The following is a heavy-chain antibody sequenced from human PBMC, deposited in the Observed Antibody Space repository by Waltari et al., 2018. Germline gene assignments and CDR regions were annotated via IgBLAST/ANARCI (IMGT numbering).Heavy chain of an antibody. J-gene: IGHJ6*02. Sequence: QVQLVQSGAEVKKPGSSVKVSCKASGGTFSRYAIRWVRQAPGPGLEWMGGIIPIFGTANYAQKFQGRVTITADESTSTAYMELSSLRSEDTAVYYCAKSDCSSTSCAYYYYGMDVWGQGTTVTVSS. CDR1: GGTFSRYA. CDR2: IIPIFGTA. CDR3: AKSDCSSTSCAYYYYGMDV. D-gene: IGHD2-2*01. V-gene: IGHV1-69*01.